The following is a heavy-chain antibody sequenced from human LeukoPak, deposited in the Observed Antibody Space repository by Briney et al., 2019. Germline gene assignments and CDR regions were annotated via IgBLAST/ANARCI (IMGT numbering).Heavy chain of an antibody. CDR2: IIPIFGTA. CDR1: GITFSSCT. D-gene: IGHD3-22*01. CDR3: AREPVPRSSGLQY. V-gene: IGHV1-69*05. Sequence: ASVKVSCKASGITFSSCTISWVRQAPGQGLEWMGRIIPIFGTADYAQKFQGRVTMTTDESTNTAYMELSSLRSEDTAVYYCAREPVPRSSGLQYWGQGTLVTVSS. J-gene: IGHJ4*02.